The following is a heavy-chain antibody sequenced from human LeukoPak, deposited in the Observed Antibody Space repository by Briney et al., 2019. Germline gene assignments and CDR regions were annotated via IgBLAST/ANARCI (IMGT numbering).Heavy chain of an antibody. V-gene: IGHV4-59*08. D-gene: IGHD3-3*01. CDR1: GGSISSYY. CDR2: IYYSGST. J-gene: IGHJ6*02. CDR3: ARHSMYYDFWSGYWHGMDV. Sequence: SETLSLTCTVSGGSISSYYWSWIRQPPGKGLEWIGYIYYSGSTNYNPSLKSRVTISVDTSKNQFSLKLSSVTAADTAVYHCARHSMYYDFWSGYWHGMDVWGQGTTVTVSS.